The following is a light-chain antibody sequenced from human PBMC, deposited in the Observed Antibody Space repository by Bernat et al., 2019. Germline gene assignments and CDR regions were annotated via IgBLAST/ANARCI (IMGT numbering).Light chain of an antibody. Sequence: DIQMTQSPSTLSASVGDRVTITCRSSQSISSWLAWYQQKPGKAPKLLIYKASSLESGIPSRFSGSGSGTEFTITINSLQPDDFATYYCQQYNSYPWTFGQGTKMEIK. V-gene: IGKV1-5*03. CDR1: QSISSW. J-gene: IGKJ1*01. CDR2: KAS. CDR3: QQYNSYPWT.